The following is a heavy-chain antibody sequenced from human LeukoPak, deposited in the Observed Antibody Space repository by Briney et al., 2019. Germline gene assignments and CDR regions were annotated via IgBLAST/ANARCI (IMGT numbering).Heavy chain of an antibody. CDR2: IYTTGST. CDR3: ARGTVDIVVVPAAIVTSGVFDY. CDR1: RGSFSSYY. Sequence: PSETLSLTCTVPRGSFSSYYWGWIRQPAGKGLEWIGRIYTTGSTNYNPSLKSRLTMSVDTSKSQFSLRLTSVTAADTAVYYCARGTVDIVVVPAAIVTSGVFDYWGQGTLVTVSS. D-gene: IGHD2-2*02. V-gene: IGHV4-4*07. J-gene: IGHJ4*02.